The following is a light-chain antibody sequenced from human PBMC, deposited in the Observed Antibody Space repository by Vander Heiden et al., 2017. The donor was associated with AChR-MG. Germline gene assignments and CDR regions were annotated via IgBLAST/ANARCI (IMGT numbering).Light chain of an antibody. CDR1: TGAVTSGHD. CDR3: LLYYGAGGV. J-gene: IGLJ3*02. Sequence: QTVVTQEPPLPVSTGGTVTLTCASSTGAVTSGHDPNWFQQKPGQSPRALIYGTSNRHTGTPARFSGSLVGGKAALTLSSVQPEDEAAYYCLLYYGAGGVFGGGTMLTVL. CDR2: GTS. V-gene: IGLV7-43*01.